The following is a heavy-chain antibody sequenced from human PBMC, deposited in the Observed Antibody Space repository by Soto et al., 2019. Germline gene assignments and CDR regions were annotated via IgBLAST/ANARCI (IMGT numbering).Heavy chain of an antibody. Sequence: PSETLSLTCTVSGGSISSGDYYWSWIRQPPGKGLEWIGYIYYSGSTYYNPSLKSRVTISVDTSKNQFSLKLSSVTAADTAVYYCARWLASAPHFDSWGQGTLLTVSS. CDR3: ARWLASAPHFDS. J-gene: IGHJ4*02. CDR1: GGSISSGDYY. D-gene: IGHD3-22*01. V-gene: IGHV4-30-4*01. CDR2: IYYSGST.